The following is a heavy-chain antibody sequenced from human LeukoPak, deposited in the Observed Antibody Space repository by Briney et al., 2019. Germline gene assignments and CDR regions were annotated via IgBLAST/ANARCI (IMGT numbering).Heavy chain of an antibody. D-gene: IGHD3-10*01. CDR3: ARSRQASGLFNS. V-gene: IGHV4-30-2*01. CDR1: GYAITSGGFS. J-gene: IGHJ5*01. Sequence: SETLSLTYTVSGYAITSGGFSWNWIRQPPGKGLEWIGCIYDRGPAYYNPSLKSRFTISVDRPKNQFFLNVTSLTAADTAVYYCARSRQASGLFNSWGQGTLVVVSS. CDR2: IYDRGPA.